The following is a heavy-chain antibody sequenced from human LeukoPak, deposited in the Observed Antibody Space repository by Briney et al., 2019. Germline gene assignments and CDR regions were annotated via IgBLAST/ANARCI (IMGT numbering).Heavy chain of an antibody. V-gene: IGHV1-8*01. CDR1: GYSFSSYD. CDR2: MNPNSGNT. Sequence: GASVKVSCKASGYSFSSYDINWVRQATGQGLEWMGWMNPNSGNTGYAQKFQGRVTMTRNTSINTAYMELSGLISEDTAVYFCTTAGVRPIRYFDYWGQGTLVTVSS. D-gene: IGHD3-9*01. J-gene: IGHJ4*02. CDR3: TTAGVRPIRYFDY.